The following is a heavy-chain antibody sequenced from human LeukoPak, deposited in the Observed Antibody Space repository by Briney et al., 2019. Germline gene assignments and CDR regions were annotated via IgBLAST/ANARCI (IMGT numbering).Heavy chain of an antibody. CDR3: ARGLLAYSHFDY. D-gene: IGHD2-8*02. CDR2: INHSGST. V-gene: IGHV4-34*01. Sequence: SETLSLTCAVYGGSFSGYYWSWIRQPPGKGLEWIGEINHSGSTNYNPSLKSRFTISVDTSKNQFSLKLSSVTAADTAVYYCARGLLAYSHFDYWGQGTLVTVSS. CDR1: GGSFSGYY. J-gene: IGHJ4*02.